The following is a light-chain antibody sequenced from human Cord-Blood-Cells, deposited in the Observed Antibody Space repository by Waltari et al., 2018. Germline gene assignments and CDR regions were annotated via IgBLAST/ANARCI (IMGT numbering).Light chain of an antibody. J-gene: IGKJ2*01. CDR2: AAS. CDR3: QQYYSTPYT. Sequence: DIQMTQSTSSLSASVGDRVTITCRASQGISNSLAWYQQKPWKAPKLLLYAASRLESGVPSRFSGSGSGTDYTLTISSLQPEDFTTYYCQQYYSTPYTFGQGTKLEIK. V-gene: IGKV1-NL1*01. CDR1: QGISNS.